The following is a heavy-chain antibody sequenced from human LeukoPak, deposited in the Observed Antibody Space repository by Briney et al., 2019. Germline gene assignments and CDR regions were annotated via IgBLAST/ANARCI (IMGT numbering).Heavy chain of an antibody. CDR3: ASKGAGHCYDASCMGSFDL. D-gene: IGHD2-15*01. Sequence: ASVKVSCRASGYPFIDYYLHWVRQAPGQGLEWMGCINPNTGDTNSAQNFQGRVIMTRDTSITTAYMELSRLKSDDTALYYCASKGAGHCYDASCMGSFDLWGQGTTVAVSS. V-gene: IGHV1-2*02. J-gene: IGHJ3*01. CDR1: GYPFIDYY. CDR2: INPNTGDT.